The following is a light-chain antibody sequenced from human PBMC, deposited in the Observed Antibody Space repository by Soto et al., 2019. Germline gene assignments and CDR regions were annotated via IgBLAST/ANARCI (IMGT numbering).Light chain of an antibody. CDR3: QQRYSWPLN. CDR2: DKS. CDR1: QSARGY. V-gene: IGKV3-11*01. Sequence: EIVLTQSPATLSLSPGERATLSCRARQSARGYLAWYQQKPCQAPRLLIYDKSNRATGIPARFSGSGSGTDFTLTISSLEPEDLAVYYCQQRYSWPLNFGQGTKLQSK. J-gene: IGKJ2*01.